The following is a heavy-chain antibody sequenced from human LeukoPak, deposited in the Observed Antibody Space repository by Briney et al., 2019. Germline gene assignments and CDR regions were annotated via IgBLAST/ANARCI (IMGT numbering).Heavy chain of an antibody. CDR1: GFTFSDYY. J-gene: IGHJ6*03. V-gene: IGHV3-11*01. CDR2: ISTRGSTI. D-gene: IGHD6-6*01. CDR3: ASGDSSSSYYYYYYMDV. Sequence: GGSLRLSCAASGFTFSDYYMIWIRQAPGKGLEWVSYISTRGSTIYYADSVKGRFTISRDNSKNTLYLQMNSLRAEDTAVYYCASGDSSSSYYYYYYMDVWGKGTTVTVSS.